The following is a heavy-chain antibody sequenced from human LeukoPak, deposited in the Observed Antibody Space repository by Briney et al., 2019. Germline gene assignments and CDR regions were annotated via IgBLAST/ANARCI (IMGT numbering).Heavy chain of an antibody. D-gene: IGHD3-10*01. CDR2: INHSGST. CDR1: GGSFSGYY. Sequence: PPETLSLTCAVYGGSFSGYYWSWIRQPPGKGLEWIGEINHSGSTNYNPSLKSRVTISVDTSKNQFSLKLSSVTAADTAVYHCARIPYYYGSGSSAPPIDYWGQGTLVTVSS. CDR3: ARIPYYYGSGSSAPPIDY. V-gene: IGHV4-34*01. J-gene: IGHJ4*02.